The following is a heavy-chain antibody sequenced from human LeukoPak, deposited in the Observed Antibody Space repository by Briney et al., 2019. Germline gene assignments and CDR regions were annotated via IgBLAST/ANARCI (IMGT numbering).Heavy chain of an antibody. Sequence: GGSLRLSCVDSGFTFTNAWMSWVRQAPGKGLEWIGRIKSKTDGETTNYAEPVRGRFTISRDDSKSAVYLQMNSLKIEDTAVYYRARVAGTKCFDYWGQGTLVTVSS. D-gene: IGHD6-19*01. J-gene: IGHJ4*02. CDR3: ARVAGTKCFDY. CDR2: IKSKTDGETT. V-gene: IGHV3-15*01. CDR1: GFTFTNAW.